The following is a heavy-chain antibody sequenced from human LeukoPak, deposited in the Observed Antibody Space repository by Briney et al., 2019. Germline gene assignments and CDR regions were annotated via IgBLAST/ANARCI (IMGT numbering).Heavy chain of an antibody. CDR2: ISYDGSNK. D-gene: IGHD6-19*01. V-gene: IGHV3-30-3*01. Sequence: GGSLRLSCAASGFMFSSYAVHWVRQAPGKGLEWVAVISYDGSNKYYADSVKGRFTISRDNSKNTLYLQMNSLRGEDTAVYNCARDLGSGWHRLDYWGQGTLVTVSS. J-gene: IGHJ4*02. CDR3: ARDLGSGWHRLDY. CDR1: GFMFSSYA.